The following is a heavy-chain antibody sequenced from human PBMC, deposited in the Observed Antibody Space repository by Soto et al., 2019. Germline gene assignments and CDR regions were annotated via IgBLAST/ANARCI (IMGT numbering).Heavy chain of an antibody. J-gene: IGHJ5*02. Sequence: GGSLRLSCAASGFTFSSYGMHWVRQAPGKGLEWVAVISYDGSNKYYADSVKGRFTISRDNSKNTLYLQMNSLRAEDTAVYYCAKDYYDSSGYSNLFDPWGQGTLVTVSS. CDR2: ISYDGSNK. CDR1: GFTFSSYG. D-gene: IGHD3-22*01. V-gene: IGHV3-30*18. CDR3: AKDYYDSSGYSNLFDP.